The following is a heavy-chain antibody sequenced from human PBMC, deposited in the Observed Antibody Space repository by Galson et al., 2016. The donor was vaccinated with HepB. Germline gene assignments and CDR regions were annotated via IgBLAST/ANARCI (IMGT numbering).Heavy chain of an antibody. J-gene: IGHJ6*02. CDR2: IYHSGGT. Sequence: SETLSLTCAVSGGSISTNNWWTWVRQPPGEGLEWIGEIYHSGGTNYNPSLKSRVTISVDKSKNQLSLKLSSVTAADTAVYYCARGADETYYDILTGPYYYGIDVWGQGTTVTVSS. CDR1: GGSISTNNW. D-gene: IGHD3-9*01. V-gene: IGHV4-4*02. CDR3: ARGADETYYDILTGPYYYGIDV.